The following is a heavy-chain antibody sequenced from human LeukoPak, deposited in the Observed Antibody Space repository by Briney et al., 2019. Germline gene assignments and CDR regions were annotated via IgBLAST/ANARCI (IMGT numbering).Heavy chain of an antibody. CDR2: INPNSGGT. J-gene: IGHJ4*02. V-gene: IGHV1-2*02. CDR1: GYTFTGYY. Sequence: ASVKVSCKASGYTFTGYYMHWVRQAPGQGLEWMGWINPNSGGTNYAQKFQGRVTMTRDTSISTAYMELSRLRSDDTAVYYCARDWPYCSSTSCYYDYWGQGTLVTVSS. CDR3: ARDWPYCSSTSCYYDY. D-gene: IGHD2-2*01.